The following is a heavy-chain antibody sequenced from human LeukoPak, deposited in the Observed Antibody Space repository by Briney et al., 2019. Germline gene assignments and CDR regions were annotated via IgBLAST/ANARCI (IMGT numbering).Heavy chain of an antibody. CDR1: GYTFTGYY. Sequence: ASVKVSCKASGYTFTGYYMHWVRQAPGQGLEWMGWINPNSGGTNYAQKFQGRVTMTRDTSISTAYMELSRLRSDDTAVYYCASRGYCSSTSCLNYYYYYMDVWGKGTTVTVSS. D-gene: IGHD2-2*01. CDR3: ASRGYCSSTSCLNYYYYYMDV. CDR2: INPNSGGT. J-gene: IGHJ6*03. V-gene: IGHV1-2*02.